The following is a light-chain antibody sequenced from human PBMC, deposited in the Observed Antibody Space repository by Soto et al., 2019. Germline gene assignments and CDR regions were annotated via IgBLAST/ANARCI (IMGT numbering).Light chain of an antibody. V-gene: IGLV2-14*01. J-gene: IGLJ1*01. Sequence: QSVLTQPASVSGSPGQSITISCTGTSSDVGGHNYVSWYQQHPGKAPTLIINEVSHRPSGVSNRFSGSKSGNTASLTISGLQPEDEADYYCSSYTTSSTVVFGTGTKLTVL. CDR2: EVS. CDR3: SSYTTSSTVV. CDR1: SSDVGGHNY.